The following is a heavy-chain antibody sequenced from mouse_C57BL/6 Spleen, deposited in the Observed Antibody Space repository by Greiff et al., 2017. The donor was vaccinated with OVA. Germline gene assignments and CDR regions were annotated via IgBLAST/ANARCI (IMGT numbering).Heavy chain of an antibody. CDR2: INPYNGGT. CDR1: GYTFTDYY. V-gene: IGHV1-19*01. J-gene: IGHJ3*01. CDR3: ARYYDGYLRGFAY. Sequence: VQLQQSGPVLVKPGASVKMSCKASGYTFTDYYMNWVKQSHGKSLEWIGVINPYNGGTSYNQKFKGKATLTVDKSSSTAYMELNSLTSEDSAVYYCARYYDGYLRGFAYWGQGTLVTVSA. D-gene: IGHD2-3*01.